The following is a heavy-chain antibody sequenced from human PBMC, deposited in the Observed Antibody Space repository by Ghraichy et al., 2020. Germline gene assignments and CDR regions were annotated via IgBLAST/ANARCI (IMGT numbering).Heavy chain of an antibody. CDR2: IYRGGTT. D-gene: IGHD3-10*01. Sequence: SETLSLTCAVSGDSISKSHWWSWVRQPPGRGLEWIGEIYRGGTTAYSPSLNSRVTISLDESKSQFSLHLSSLTAADTAVYFCARRASGGTSYVYYFDYWGQGTLVTVSS. CDR1: GDSISKSHW. V-gene: IGHV4-4*02. J-gene: IGHJ4*02. CDR3: ARRASGGTSYVYYFDY.